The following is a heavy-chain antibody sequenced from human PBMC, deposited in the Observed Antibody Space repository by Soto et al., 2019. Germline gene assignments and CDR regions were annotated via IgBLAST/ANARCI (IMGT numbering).Heavy chain of an antibody. J-gene: IGHJ4*02. CDR2: ISWNSGSI. CDR3: AKDPSGEYSSSWSHFDY. D-gene: IGHD6-13*01. CDR1: GFTFDDYA. V-gene: IGHV3-9*01. Sequence: RGGSLRLSCAASGFTFDDYAMHWVRQAPGKGLEWVSGISWNSGSIGYADSVKGRFTISRDNAKNSLYLQMNSLRAEDTALYYCAKDPSGEYSSSWSHFDYWGQGTLVTVSS.